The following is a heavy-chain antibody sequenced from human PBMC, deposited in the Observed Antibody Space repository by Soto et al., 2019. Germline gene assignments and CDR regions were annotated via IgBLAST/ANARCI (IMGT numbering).Heavy chain of an antibody. CDR1: GGSINNHY. CDR2: IYYSGST. D-gene: IGHD1-26*01. J-gene: IGHJ3*02. Sequence: PSETLSLTCTVSGGSINNHYWSWIRQHPGKGLEWIGYIYYSGSTYYNPSLKSRVTISVDTSKNQFSLKLSSVTAADTAVYYCARDTKRENSFDIWGQGTMVTVSS. CDR3: ARDTKRENSFDI. V-gene: IGHV4-59*06.